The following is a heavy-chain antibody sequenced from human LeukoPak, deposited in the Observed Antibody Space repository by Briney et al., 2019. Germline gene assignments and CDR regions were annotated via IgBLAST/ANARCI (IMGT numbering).Heavy chain of an antibody. D-gene: IGHD3-10*01. CDR3: ARHGRGSRSPNAFDF. CDR2: IYPDDSDI. V-gene: IGHV5-51*01. J-gene: IGHJ3*01. CDR1: GYSFTDYW. Sequence: SGESLKISCKGSGYSFTDYWIGWVRQMPGKGLQWMAIIYPDDSDIRYSPSFQGQVTISADKSIITAYLQWSSLKALDTAMYYCARHGRGSRSPNAFDFWGQGTMVTVSS.